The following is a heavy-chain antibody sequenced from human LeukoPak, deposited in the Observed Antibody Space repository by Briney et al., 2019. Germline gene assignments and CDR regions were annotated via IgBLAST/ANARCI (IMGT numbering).Heavy chain of an antibody. D-gene: IGHD1-26*01. J-gene: IGHJ4*02. CDR1: GFTFSSYA. Sequence: GGSLRLSCAASGFTFSSYAMSWVRQAPGKGLEWVSAISGSGGSTYYADSVKGRFTISRDNSKNTLYLQMNSLRAEDTAVYYCAKDFPDSGSYYGEVYFDHWGQGTLVTVSS. CDR2: ISGSGGST. V-gene: IGHV3-23*01. CDR3: AKDFPDSGSYYGEVYFDH.